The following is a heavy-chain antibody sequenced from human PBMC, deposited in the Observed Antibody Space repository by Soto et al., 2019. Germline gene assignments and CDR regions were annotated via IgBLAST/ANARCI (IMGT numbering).Heavy chain of an antibody. CDR3: ASHFMVRGVITPGGFDY. V-gene: IGHV1-18*01. CDR2: ISAYNGNT. Sequence: QVQLVQSGAEVKKPGASVKVSCKASGYTITSYGISWVRQAPGQGLEWMGWISAYNGNTNYAQKLQGRVTMTTDTSTSTAYMELRSLRSDDTAVYYCASHFMVRGVITPGGFDYWGQGTLVTVSS. D-gene: IGHD3-10*01. CDR1: GYTITSYG. J-gene: IGHJ4*02.